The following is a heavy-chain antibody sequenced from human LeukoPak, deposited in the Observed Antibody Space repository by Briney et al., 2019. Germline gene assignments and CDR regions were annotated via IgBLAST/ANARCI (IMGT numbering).Heavy chain of an antibody. CDR1: GGSISSSSYY. CDR3: ARVPLRGELRD. D-gene: IGHD1-26*01. Sequence: SETLSPTCTVSGGSISSSSYYWGWIRQPPGKGLEWIGSIYYSGSTYYNPSLKSRVTISVDTSKNQFSLKLSSVTAADTAVYYCARVPLRGELRDWGQGTLVTVSS. CDR2: IYYSGST. J-gene: IGHJ4*02. V-gene: IGHV4-39*01.